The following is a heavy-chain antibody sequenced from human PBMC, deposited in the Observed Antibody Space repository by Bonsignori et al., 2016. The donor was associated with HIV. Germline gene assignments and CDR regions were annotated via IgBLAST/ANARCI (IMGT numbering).Heavy chain of an antibody. V-gene: IGHV4-39*01. CDR3: ARTVYCSSTSCYVAVFDS. CDR2: FYYGAST. Sequence: QLQLQESGPGLVKPSETLSLICTVSGGSISSSNYYWGWIRQPPGKGLEWIGSFYYGASTYYNLSLKSRVTISVDPSNNQFSLQLTSVTAADTAVYYCARTVYCSSTSCYVAVFDSWGQGPWSP. D-gene: IGHD2-2*01. CDR1: GGSISSSNYY. J-gene: IGHJ4*02.